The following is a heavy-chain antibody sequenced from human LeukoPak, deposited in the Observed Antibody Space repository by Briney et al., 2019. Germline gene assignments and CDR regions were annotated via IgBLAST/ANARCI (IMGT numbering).Heavy chain of an antibody. V-gene: IGHV3-23*01. CDR2: ISGSGGST. CDR3: AKDTEGEAAADEGEYFQH. CDR1: GFTFSSYW. Sequence: GGSLRTSCAASGFTFSSYWMHWVRQAPGKGLEWVSAISGSGGSTSYADSVKGRFTISRDNSKNTLYLQMNSLRAEDTAVYYCAKDTEGEAAADEGEYFQHWGQGTPVTVSS. D-gene: IGHD6-13*01. J-gene: IGHJ1*01.